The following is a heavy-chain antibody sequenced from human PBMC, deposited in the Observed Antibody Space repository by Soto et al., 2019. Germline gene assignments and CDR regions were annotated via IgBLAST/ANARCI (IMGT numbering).Heavy chain of an antibody. V-gene: IGHV1-69*12. CDR3: ARERYYDLWSGSNWFDP. CDR1: GGTFSSYA. CDR2: IIPISGTA. Sequence: QVQLVQSGAEVKKPGSSVKVSCEASGGTFSSYAITWVRQAPGQGLEWMGGIIPISGTANYAQKFQDRVTITADESTSTAYMELSRLRSEDTAMYYCARERYYDLWSGSNWFDPWGQGTLVTVSS. J-gene: IGHJ5*02. D-gene: IGHD3-3*01.